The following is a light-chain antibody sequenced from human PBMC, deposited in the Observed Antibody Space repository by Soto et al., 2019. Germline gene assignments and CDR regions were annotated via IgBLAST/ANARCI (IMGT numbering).Light chain of an antibody. CDR3: QQYNNWPPYT. V-gene: IGKV3-15*01. CDR1: QSVSSN. J-gene: IGKJ2*01. Sequence: EIVLTQSLATLSVSPGERATLSCRASQSVSSNLAWYQQKPGQAPRLLIYGASTRATGIPARFSGSGSGTECTLTISSLQSEDFAVYYCQQYNNWPPYTFGQGTKVDIK. CDR2: GAS.